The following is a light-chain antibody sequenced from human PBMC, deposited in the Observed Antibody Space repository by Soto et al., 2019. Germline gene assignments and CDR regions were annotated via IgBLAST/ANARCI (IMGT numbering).Light chain of an antibody. Sequence: DIVMTQSPLSLPVTPGEPASISCRSSQSLLHSDGYNYLDRYLQKPGQSPQLLIYLTSKRASGVPDRFSGSGSGTEFILNISRVEAEDVGVYYCMQGLQTLPTFGPGTKVHIK. CDR2: LTS. CDR1: QSLLHSDGYNY. J-gene: IGKJ3*01. V-gene: IGKV2-28*01. CDR3: MQGLQTLPT.